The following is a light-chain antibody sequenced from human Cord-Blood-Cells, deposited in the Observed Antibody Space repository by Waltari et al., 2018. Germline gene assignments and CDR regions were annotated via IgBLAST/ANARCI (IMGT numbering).Light chain of an antibody. CDR2: EGS. CDR3: CSYAGSSTSYV. V-gene: IGLV2-23*01. J-gene: IGLJ1*01. Sequence: QSALTQPASVSGSPGQSITISCTGTSSDVGSYNLVSCYQQHPGKAPKLMIYEGSKRPSGVSNRFSGSKSGNTASLTISGLQAEDKADYYCCSYAGSSTSYVFGTGTKVTVL. CDR1: SSDVGSYNL.